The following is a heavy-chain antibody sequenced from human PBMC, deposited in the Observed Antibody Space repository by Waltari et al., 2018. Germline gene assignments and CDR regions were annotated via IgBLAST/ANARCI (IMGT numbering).Heavy chain of an antibody. CDR3: TRVTGGSWEGGFDP. V-gene: IGHV1-69*05. D-gene: IGHD6-13*01. CDR1: GGTFSSYA. CDR2: IIPVFGTA. J-gene: IGHJ5*02. Sequence: QVQLVQSGAEVKKPGSSVKVSCKASGGTFSSYAINWVRQAPGQGLEWMGGIIPVFGTANYAQRFQGRVTITTKESTSTAYMELSSLKPEDTAVYYCTRVTGGSWEGGFDPWGQGTLVTVSS.